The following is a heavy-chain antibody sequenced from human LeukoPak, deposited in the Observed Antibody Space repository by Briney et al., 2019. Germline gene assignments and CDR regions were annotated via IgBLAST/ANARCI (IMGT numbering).Heavy chain of an antibody. J-gene: IGHJ4*02. Sequence: GGSLSLSCAASGFTFTSYAMNWVRQPPGKGLEWVSAISGSGGNTYYADSVKGRFTISRDNSKNTLYLQMNNLRAEDTAIYYCARDWGDDWGQGNLVTVSS. V-gene: IGHV3-23*01. CDR3: ARDWGDD. CDR2: ISGSGGNT. D-gene: IGHD3-16*01. CDR1: GFTFTSYA.